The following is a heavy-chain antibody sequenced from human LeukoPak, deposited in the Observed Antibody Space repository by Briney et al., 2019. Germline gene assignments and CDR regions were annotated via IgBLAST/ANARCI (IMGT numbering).Heavy chain of an antibody. D-gene: IGHD3-22*01. V-gene: IGHV3-33*01. CDR1: KFTFKNYG. CDR2: IWYDGSNK. Sequence: GGSLRLSCAASKFTFKNYGMHWVRQAPGKGLEWVGVIWYDGSNKYYADSVQGRFTISRDNSKNTLYLQMNSLRAEDTAVYYCARDPPYYYDSSGYFGAFDIWGQGTMVTVSS. CDR3: ARDPPYYYDSSGYFGAFDI. J-gene: IGHJ3*02.